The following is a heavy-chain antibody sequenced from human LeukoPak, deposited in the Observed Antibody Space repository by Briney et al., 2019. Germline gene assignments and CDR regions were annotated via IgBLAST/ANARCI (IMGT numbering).Heavy chain of an antibody. J-gene: IGHJ6*03. CDR2: ISYDGSNK. CDR3: ATPSGPYYYYYMDV. Sequence: GGSLRLSCAASGFTFSSYAMHWVRQAPGKGLEWVAVISYDGSNKYYADSVKGRFTISRDNSKNTLYLQMNSLRAEDTAVYYCATPSGPYYYYYMDVWGKGTTVTVSS. CDR1: GFTFSSYA. V-gene: IGHV3-30-3*01. D-gene: IGHD6-19*01.